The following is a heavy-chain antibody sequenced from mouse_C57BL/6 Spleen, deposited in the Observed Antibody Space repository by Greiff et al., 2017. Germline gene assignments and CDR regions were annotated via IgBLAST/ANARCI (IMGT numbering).Heavy chain of an antibody. J-gene: IGHJ2*01. CDR3: TRYRSNYDYFDY. CDR2: IDPETGGT. Sequence: QVQLQQSGAELVRPGASVTLSCKASGYTFTDYEMHWVKQTPVHGLEWIGAIDPETGGTAYNQKFKGKAILTADKSSSTAYMELRSLTSEDSAVYYCTRYRSNYDYFDYWGQGTTLTVSS. D-gene: IGHD2-5*01. CDR1: GYTFTDYE. V-gene: IGHV1-15*01.